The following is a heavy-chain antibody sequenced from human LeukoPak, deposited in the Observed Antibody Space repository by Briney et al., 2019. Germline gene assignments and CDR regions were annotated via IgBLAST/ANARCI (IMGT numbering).Heavy chain of an antibody. Sequence: GGSLRLSCPASGFTFSSYWMHWVRQAPGKGLVWVSRINRDGSSTYYADSVKGRFTISRDNAKNTLYLQMNSRSAEDTAFFYCSRGTTGPTYSFDLWSQGTLVTVS. CDR2: INRDGSST. CDR1: GFTFSSYW. J-gene: IGHJ4*02. CDR3: SRGTTGPTYSFDL. D-gene: IGHD1-1*01. V-gene: IGHV3-74*01.